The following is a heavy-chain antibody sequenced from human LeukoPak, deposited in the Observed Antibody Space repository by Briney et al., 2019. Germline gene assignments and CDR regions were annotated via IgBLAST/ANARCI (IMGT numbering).Heavy chain of an antibody. CDR3: ARRWVYDKRAFDA. J-gene: IGHJ3*01. V-gene: IGHV4-59*08. CDR1: GGSISGTYY. Sequence: SETLSLTCTVSGGSISGTYYWSWIRQPPGKGLEWIGYIYYTGTTDSNPSLKSRVTISLDTSKNQFSLNLSSVTAADTAVYYCARRWVYDKRAFDAWGQGTMVTVSS. CDR2: IYYTGTT. D-gene: IGHD3-16*01.